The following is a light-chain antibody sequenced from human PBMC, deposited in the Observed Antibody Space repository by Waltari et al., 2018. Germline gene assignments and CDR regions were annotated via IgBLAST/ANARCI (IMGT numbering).Light chain of an antibody. J-gene: IGLJ2*01. CDR1: TRDVGRYNY. V-gene: IGLV2-14*01. CDR3: SSYTSIKTPYVV. CDR2: EVT. Sequence: QSALTQPASVSGSPGQSITISCTGTTRDVGRYNYVSWYQCHPGKAPELIIYEVTNRPSGVSDRFSGSSSGNTASLSISGLQPEVEADYYCSSYTSIKTPYVVFGGGTKVTVL.